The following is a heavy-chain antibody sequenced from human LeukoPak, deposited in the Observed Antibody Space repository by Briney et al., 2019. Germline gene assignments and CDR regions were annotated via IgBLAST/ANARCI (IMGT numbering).Heavy chain of an antibody. J-gene: IGHJ4*02. V-gene: IGHV5-51*01. Sequence: GESLKISCKGSGYSFTSYWIGWVRQMPGKGLEWMGIIYPGDSDTRYSPSFQGQVTISADKSISTAYLQWSSLKASDTAMYYCARHLHDGSGSYSSFDYWGQGTLVTVSS. CDR1: GYSFTSYW. D-gene: IGHD3-10*01. CDR3: ARHLHDGSGSYSSFDY. CDR2: IYPGDSDT.